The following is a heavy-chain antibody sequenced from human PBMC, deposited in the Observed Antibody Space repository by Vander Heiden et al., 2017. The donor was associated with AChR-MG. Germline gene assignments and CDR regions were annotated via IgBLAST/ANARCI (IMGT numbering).Heavy chain of an antibody. Sequence: QVQLVESGGGVVQPGKCLRLSCAASGFFPSAYDMQWVRQAPGKGLEWLAVIRYDGETTYYSDSVRGRFTVSRDNSKTTLSLQMNSLRLEDTAVYYCARESEKYGSGSYFAFDIWGQGTVVTVSS. CDR3: ARESEKYGSGSYFAFDI. CDR2: IRYDGETT. D-gene: IGHD3-10*01. CDR1: GFFPSAYD. V-gene: IGHV3-30*03. J-gene: IGHJ3*02.